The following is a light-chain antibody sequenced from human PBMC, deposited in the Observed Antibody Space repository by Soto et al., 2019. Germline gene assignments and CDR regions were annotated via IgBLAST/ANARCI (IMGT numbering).Light chain of an antibody. CDR3: QSYDSSLSGWM. V-gene: IGLV1-40*01. CDR1: SSNIGAGYD. CDR2: GYT. Sequence: QPVLTQPPSVSGAPRQRVTISCTGSSSNIGAGYDVQWYQQVPGTAPKLLIYGYTTRPSGVPDRFSGSKSGTSASLAITGLQAEDEADYYCQSYDSSLSGWMFGGGTKLTVL. J-gene: IGLJ3*02.